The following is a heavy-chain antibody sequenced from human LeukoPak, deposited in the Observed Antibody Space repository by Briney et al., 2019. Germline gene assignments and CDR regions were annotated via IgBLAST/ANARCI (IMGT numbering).Heavy chain of an antibody. J-gene: IGHJ5*02. CDR2: IYYSGST. V-gene: IGHV4-39*01. Sequence: PSETLSLTCTVSGGSISSSNSFWGWIRQPPGKGLEWIGNIYYSGSTNYNPSLSSRVTISVETSQNQFSLKLSSVTAADTAVYCCARHKKSIVDSDMGPWGQGTLVTVSS. D-gene: IGHD5-18*01. CDR3: ARHKKSIVDSDMGP. CDR1: GGSISSSNSF.